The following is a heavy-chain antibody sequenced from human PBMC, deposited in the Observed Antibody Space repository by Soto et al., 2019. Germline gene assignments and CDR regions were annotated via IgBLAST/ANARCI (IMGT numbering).Heavy chain of an antibody. CDR1: GYTFTSYY. D-gene: IGHD6-19*01. J-gene: IGHJ4*02. V-gene: IGHV1-46*01. Sequence: ASVKVSCKASGYTFTSYYMHWVRQAPGQGLEWMGIINPSGGSTSYAQKFQGRVTMTRDTSTSTVYMELSSLRSEDTAVYYCARDARSLAGTPTYYFDYWGQGTLVTVS. CDR3: ARDARSLAGTPTYYFDY. CDR2: INPSGGST.